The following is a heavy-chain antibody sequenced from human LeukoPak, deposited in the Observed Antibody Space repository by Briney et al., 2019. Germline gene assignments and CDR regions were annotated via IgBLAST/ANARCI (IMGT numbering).Heavy chain of an antibody. V-gene: IGHV1-18*01. CDR2: ISAYNGNT. CDR1: GYTFTSYG. CDR3: ARDTANDYEPGPQPFDY. Sequence: PRASVKVSCKASGYTFTSYGISWVRQAPGQGLEWMGWISAYNGNTNYAQKLQGRVTMTTDTSTSTAYMELRSLRSDDTAVYYCARDTANDYEPGPQPFDYWGQGTLVTVSS. J-gene: IGHJ4*02. D-gene: IGHD3-16*01.